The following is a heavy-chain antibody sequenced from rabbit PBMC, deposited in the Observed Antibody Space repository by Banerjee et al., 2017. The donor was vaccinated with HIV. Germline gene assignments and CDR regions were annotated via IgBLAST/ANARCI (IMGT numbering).Heavy chain of an antibody. CDR1: GFSFSNKYV. CDR3: ARDWAGSDDFYLNL. D-gene: IGHD4-2*01. J-gene: IGHJ4*01. Sequence: QSLEESGGDLVKPGASLTLTCTASGFSFSNKYVMCWVRQAPGKGLEWIACINTSSGNTVYATWAKGRFTISKTSWTTVTLQMTSLTAADTATYFCARDWAGSDDFYLNLWGPGTLVTVS. CDR2: INTSSGNT. V-gene: IGHV1S40*01.